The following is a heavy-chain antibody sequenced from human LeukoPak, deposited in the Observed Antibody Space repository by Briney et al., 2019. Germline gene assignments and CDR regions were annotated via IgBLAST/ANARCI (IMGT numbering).Heavy chain of an antibody. V-gene: IGHV4-39*01. J-gene: IGHJ4*02. CDR2: IYYSGDT. Sequence: PSETLSLTCTVSDGSISSSSFYWGWIRQPPGKGLEWIGSIYYSGDTYYNPSLKSRVSISVDTSKNQFSLKLSSVTAADTAVYYCARHPGRLFDYWGQGTLVTVSS. CDR1: DGSISSSSFY. CDR3: ARHPGRLFDY.